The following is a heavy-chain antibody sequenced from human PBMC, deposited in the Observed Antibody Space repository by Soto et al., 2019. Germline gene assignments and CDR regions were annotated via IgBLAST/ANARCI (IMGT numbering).Heavy chain of an antibody. V-gene: IGHV3-66*01. CDR1: GFTVSSNY. Sequence: GGSLRLSCAASGFTVSSNYMSWVRQAPGKGLEWVTVIYSGGSTYYADSVKGRFTISRDNSKNTLYLQMNSLRAEDTAVYYCARVQGNYIPGYWGQGTLVTVSS. J-gene: IGHJ4*02. D-gene: IGHD4-4*01. CDR2: IYSGGST. CDR3: ARVQGNYIPGY.